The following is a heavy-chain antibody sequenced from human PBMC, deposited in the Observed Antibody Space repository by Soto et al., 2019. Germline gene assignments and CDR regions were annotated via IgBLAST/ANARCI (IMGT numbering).Heavy chain of an antibody. D-gene: IGHD3-16*01. CDR3: AKDPDDAYHYYMGV. V-gene: IGHV3-23*01. Sequence: GKGLEWVSAISGSGGSTYYANSVKGRFTISRDNSKNTLYLQMNSLRAEDTAVYYCAKDPDDAYHYYMGVWGKGITVTVSS. J-gene: IGHJ6*03. CDR2: ISGSGGST.